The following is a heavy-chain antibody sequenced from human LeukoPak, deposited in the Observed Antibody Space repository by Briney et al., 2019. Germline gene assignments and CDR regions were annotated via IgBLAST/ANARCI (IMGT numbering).Heavy chain of an antibody. D-gene: IGHD3-10*01. CDR1: GYTFTGYY. CDR2: INPNSGDT. CDR3: ASALWFGELSTVDYYGMDV. Sequence: ASVKVSRKASGYTFTGYYMHWVRQAPGQGLEWMGWINPNSGDTNYAQKFQGRVTMTRDTSISTAYMELSRLRSDDTAVYYCASALWFGELSTVDYYGMDVWGQGTTVTVSS. V-gene: IGHV1-2*02. J-gene: IGHJ6*02.